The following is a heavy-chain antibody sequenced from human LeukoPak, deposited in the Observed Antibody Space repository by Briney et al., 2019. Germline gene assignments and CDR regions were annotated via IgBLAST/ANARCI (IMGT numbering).Heavy chain of an antibody. CDR3: ARDRGDYIRTGTQFDY. J-gene: IGHJ4*02. CDR2: IYYSGRT. Sequence: SETLPLTCSVSAVSISSTTYYWGWIRQPPGKGLEWIGSIYYSGRTYYNPSLRSRLTISADTSKNQFSLKLSSVTAADTAVYYCARDRGDYIRTGTQFDYWGQGALVTVSS. D-gene: IGHD1-14*01. V-gene: IGHV4-39*07. CDR1: AVSISSTTYY.